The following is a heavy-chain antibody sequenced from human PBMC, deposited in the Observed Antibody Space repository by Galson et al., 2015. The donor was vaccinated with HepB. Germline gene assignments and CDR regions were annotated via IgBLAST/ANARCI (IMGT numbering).Heavy chain of an antibody. J-gene: IGHJ3*02. V-gene: IGHV3-7*01. CDR3: FHM. CDR1: GFTFSSYW. D-gene: IGHD3-22*01. Sequence: SLRLSCAASGFTFSSYWMSWVRQAPGKGLEWVANIKQDGSEKYYVDSVKGRFTISRDASKNTLFPQVNSLRAVARLNDGTFHMWGQGTMVTV. CDR2: IKQDGSEK.